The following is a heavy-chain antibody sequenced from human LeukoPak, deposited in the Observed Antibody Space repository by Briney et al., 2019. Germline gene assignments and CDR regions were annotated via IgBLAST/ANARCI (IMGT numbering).Heavy chain of an antibody. Sequence: GGSLRLSCAASGFSVNNYGMRWVRQAPGKGLKWVSSISDSGDFTSYADSVKGRFTISRDNSKNTLHLQMNSLRVDDTAIYFCARTIWQSYRCSEFWGQGTLVTVSS. CDR3: ARTIWQSYRCSEF. CDR2: ISDSGDFT. V-gene: IGHV3-23*01. D-gene: IGHD3-16*02. J-gene: IGHJ4*02. CDR1: GFSVNNYG.